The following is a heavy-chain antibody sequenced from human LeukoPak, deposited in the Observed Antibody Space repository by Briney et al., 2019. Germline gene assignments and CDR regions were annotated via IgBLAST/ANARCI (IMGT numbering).Heavy chain of an antibody. Sequence: GGSLRLSCAASGFTFSNAWMSSVRQAPGKGLEWVGRVTSKTDGGTTDYAAPVKGRFTISRDDSKNTLYLQMNSLRTEDTAVYYCTTDKLWFSYWGQGTLVTVSS. J-gene: IGHJ4*02. D-gene: IGHD5-18*01. CDR1: GFTFSNAW. CDR3: TTDKLWFSY. CDR2: VTSKTDGGTT. V-gene: IGHV3-15*01.